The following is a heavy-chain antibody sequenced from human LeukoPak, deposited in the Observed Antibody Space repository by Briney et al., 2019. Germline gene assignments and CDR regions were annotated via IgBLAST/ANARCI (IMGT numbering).Heavy chain of an antibody. Sequence: GGSLRLSCAASGFTVSSNYMSWVRQAPGKGLEWVANIKQDGSKKSYVDSVKGRFTISRDNAKNSLYLQMNSLRAEDTAIYYCTRVGYIDEGIDYWGQGTLDTVSS. D-gene: IGHD5-24*01. CDR1: GFTVSSNY. CDR2: IKQDGSKK. CDR3: TRVGYIDEGIDY. V-gene: IGHV3-7*04. J-gene: IGHJ4*02.